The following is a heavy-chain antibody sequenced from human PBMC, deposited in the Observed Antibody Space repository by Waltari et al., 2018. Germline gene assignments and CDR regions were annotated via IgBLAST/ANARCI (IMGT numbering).Heavy chain of an antibody. CDR3: AKSPPNFRYYGL. Sequence: EEQLLDSGGGLALPGGSLRLSCAASGFTFSSFAMNWVRQAPGKGLEWVSIISNSGDATFYADSVKGRFTISRDNSRNTVSLQMNNLRAEDTAVYYCAKSPPNFRYYGLWGRGSLVTVSS. D-gene: IGHD2-8*01. V-gene: IGHV3-23*01. CDR2: ISNSGDAT. J-gene: IGHJ2*01. CDR1: GFTFSSFA.